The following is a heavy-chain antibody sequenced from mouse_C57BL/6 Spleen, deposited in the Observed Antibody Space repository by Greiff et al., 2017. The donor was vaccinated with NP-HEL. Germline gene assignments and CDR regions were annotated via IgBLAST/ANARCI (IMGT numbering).Heavy chain of an antibody. CDR1: GYSITSGYY. CDR2: ISYDGSN. CDR3: ARVWFPEYAMDY. Sequence: EVQLVESGPGLVKPSQSLSLTCSVTGYSITSGYYWNWIRQFPGNKLEWMGYISYDGSNNYNPSLKNRISITRDTSKNQFFLKLNSVTTEDTATYYCARVWFPEYAMDYWGQGTSVTVSS. V-gene: IGHV3-6*01. D-gene: IGHD2-2*01. J-gene: IGHJ4*01.